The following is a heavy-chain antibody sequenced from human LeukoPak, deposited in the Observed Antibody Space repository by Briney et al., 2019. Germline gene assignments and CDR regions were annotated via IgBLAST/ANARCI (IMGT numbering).Heavy chain of an antibody. J-gene: IGHJ4*02. V-gene: IGHV3-23*01. CDR2: ISGSGGST. CDR1: GFTFSSYA. CDR3: AKSRIGYCSSTSCYYY. Sequence: GGSLRLSCAASGFTFSSYAMSWVRQAPGKGLEWVSAISGSGGSTYYADSVKGRFTISRDNSKNTLYLQMNSLRAEDTAVYYCAKSRIGYCSSTSCYYYWGQGTLVTVSS. D-gene: IGHD2-2*01.